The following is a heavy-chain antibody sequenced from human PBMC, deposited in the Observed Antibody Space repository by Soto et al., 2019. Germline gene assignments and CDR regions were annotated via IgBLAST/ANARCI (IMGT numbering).Heavy chain of an antibody. Sequence: QVQLVESGGGVVQPGRSLRLSCAASGFTFSSYGMHWVRQAPGKGLEWVAVIWYDGSNKYYADSVKGRFTISRDNSKNTLYLQMNSLRAEDTAVYYCARDKRITMVRGVTYYYGMDVW. CDR2: IWYDGSNK. CDR3: ARDKRITMVRGVTYYYGMDV. J-gene: IGHJ6*01. CDR1: GFTFSSYG. V-gene: IGHV3-33*01. D-gene: IGHD3-10*01.